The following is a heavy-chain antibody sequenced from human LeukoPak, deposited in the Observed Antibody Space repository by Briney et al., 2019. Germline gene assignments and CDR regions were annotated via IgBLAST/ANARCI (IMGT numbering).Heavy chain of an antibody. CDR3: ARGRYYYGSGSFDFDY. V-gene: IGHV4-34*01. D-gene: IGHD3-10*01. CDR1: GGSFSGYY. J-gene: IGHJ4*02. Sequence: PSETLSLTCAVYGGSFSGYYWSWIHQPPGKGLEWIGEINHSGSTNYNPSLKSRVTISVDTSKNQFSLKLSSVTAADTAVYYCARGRYYYGSGSFDFDYWGQGTLVTVSS. CDR2: INHSGST.